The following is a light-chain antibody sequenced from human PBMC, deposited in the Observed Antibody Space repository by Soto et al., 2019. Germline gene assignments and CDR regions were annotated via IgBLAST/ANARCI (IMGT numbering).Light chain of an antibody. CDR1: SSNIGGNT. Sequence: QSVLTQPPSASGTPGQRVTISCSGSSSNIGGNTVNWYQHLPGTAPKLLMYSDNQRPSGVPDRFSGSKSGTSAYLAISGLQSEDEADYYCATWDDSLNGPVFGGGTKVTVL. CDR2: SDN. J-gene: IGLJ2*01. V-gene: IGLV1-44*01. CDR3: ATWDDSLNGPV.